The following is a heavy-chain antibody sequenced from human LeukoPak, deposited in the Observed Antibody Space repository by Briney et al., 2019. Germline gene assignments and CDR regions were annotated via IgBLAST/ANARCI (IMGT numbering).Heavy chain of an antibody. J-gene: IGHJ3*02. CDR2: RNPNSGNT. CDR3: ATDLTRSVVIATPSAFDI. Sequence: ASVKVSCKASGYTFTSYDINWVRQATGQGLEWMGWRNPNSGNTGYAQKFQGRVTMTEDTSTDTAYMDLSSLRSEDTAVYYCATDLTRSVVIATPSAFDIWGQGTMVTVSS. D-gene: IGHD3-22*01. V-gene: IGHV1-8*02. CDR1: GYTFTSYD.